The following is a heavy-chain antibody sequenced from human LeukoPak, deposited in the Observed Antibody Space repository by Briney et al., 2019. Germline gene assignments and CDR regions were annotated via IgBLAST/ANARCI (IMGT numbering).Heavy chain of an antibody. J-gene: IGHJ4*02. D-gene: IGHD3-10*01. CDR3: AREGEAGGYIY. V-gene: IGHV1-3*01. Sequence: ASVKVSCKASGYTFTGYYIHWVRQAPGQGLEWMGWINAGNGNTKYSQKFQGRVTITRDTSASTAYMELSSLRSEDTAVYYCAREGEAGGYIYWGQGTLVTVSS. CDR2: INAGNGNT. CDR1: GYTFTGYY.